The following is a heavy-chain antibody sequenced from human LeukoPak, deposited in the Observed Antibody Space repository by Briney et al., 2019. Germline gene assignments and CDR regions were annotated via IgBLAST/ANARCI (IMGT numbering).Heavy chain of an antibody. CDR3: ARDGCSSTSCYLPGAFDP. CDR2: ISSSGSTI. D-gene: IGHD2-2*01. CDR1: GFTFSDYY. V-gene: IGHV3-11*01. J-gene: IGHJ5*02. Sequence: GGSLRPSCAASGFTFSDYYMSWIRQAPGKGLEWVSYISSSGSTIYYADSVKGRFTISRDNAKNSLYLQMNSPRAEDTAVYYCARDGCSSTSCYLPGAFDPWGQGTLVTVSS.